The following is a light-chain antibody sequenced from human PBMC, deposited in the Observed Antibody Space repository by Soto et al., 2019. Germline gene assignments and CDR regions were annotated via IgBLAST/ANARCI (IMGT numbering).Light chain of an antibody. CDR1: QSISSY. CDR3: IQDYNYPQT. J-gene: IGKJ1*01. Sequence: IQMTQSPSSLSASVGDIVTITCRASQSISSYLNWYQQKPGKAPKLLIYAASSLQSGVPSRFGGSGSGTDFTLTISSLQPEDFATYYCIQDYNYPQTFGQGTKVDIK. CDR2: AAS. V-gene: IGKV1-6*01.